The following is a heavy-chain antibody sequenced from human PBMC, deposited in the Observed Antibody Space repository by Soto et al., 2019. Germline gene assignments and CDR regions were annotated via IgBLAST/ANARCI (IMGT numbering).Heavy chain of an antibody. J-gene: IGHJ4*02. D-gene: IGHD1-1*01. Sequence: GASVKVYCKASGYTFTTNGIIWLRQAPGQHLEWLGWISARNGDTKYAQKLRGRLTMDRDTSTTTVYMELSRLTSEDTAVYYCARDNSAANGVLDHWGLGTLVTVSS. CDR3: ARDNSAANGVLDH. CDR2: ISARNGDT. CDR1: GYTFTTNG. V-gene: IGHV1-18*04.